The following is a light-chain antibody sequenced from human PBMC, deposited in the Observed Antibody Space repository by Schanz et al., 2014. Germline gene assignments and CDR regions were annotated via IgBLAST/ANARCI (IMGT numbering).Light chain of an antibody. V-gene: IGLV2-14*03. J-gene: IGLJ2*01. CDR3: SSYTSSSTLGYVV. CDR1: SSDVGGYNY. CDR2: DVS. Sequence: QSALTQPASVSGSPGQSITISCTGTSSDVGGYNYVSWYQQYPGKAPKLMIYDVSNRPSGVSNRFSGSKSGNTASLTISGIQAEDEDDYYCSSYTSSSTLGYVVFGGGTKLTVL.